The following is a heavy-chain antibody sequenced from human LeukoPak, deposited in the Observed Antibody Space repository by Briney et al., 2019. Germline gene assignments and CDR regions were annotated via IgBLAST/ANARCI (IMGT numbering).Heavy chain of an antibody. CDR2: IIPIFGTA. Sequence: SVKVSCKASGGTFSSYAISWVRQAPGQGLEWMGGIIPIFGTANYAQKFQGRVTITADESTSTAYMELSSLRSEDTAVYYCAREYSYYYDSSGRSGAFDIWGQGTMVTVSS. D-gene: IGHD3-22*01. J-gene: IGHJ3*02. CDR3: AREYSYYYDSSGRSGAFDI. CDR1: GGTFSSYA. V-gene: IGHV1-69*13.